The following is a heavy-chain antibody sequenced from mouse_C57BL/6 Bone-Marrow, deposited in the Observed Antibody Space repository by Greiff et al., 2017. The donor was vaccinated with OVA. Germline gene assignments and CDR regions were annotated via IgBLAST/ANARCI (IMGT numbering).Heavy chain of an antibody. D-gene: IGHD1-1*01. V-gene: IGHV1-5*01. CDR1: GYTFTSYW. Sequence: VQLQQSGTVLARPGASVKMSCKTSGYTFTSYWMHWVKQRPGQGLEWIGAIYPGNSDTSYNQKFKGKAKLTAVTSASTAYMELSSLTNEDSAVYYCTRGDYYYGSSWFAYWGQGTLVTVSA. CDR2: IYPGNSDT. CDR3: TRGDYYYGSSWFAY. J-gene: IGHJ3*01.